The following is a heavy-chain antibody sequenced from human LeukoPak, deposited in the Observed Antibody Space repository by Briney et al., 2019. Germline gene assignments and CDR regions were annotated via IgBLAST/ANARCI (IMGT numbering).Heavy chain of an antibody. V-gene: IGHV1-2*02. CDR2: INPNSGGT. Sequence: ASVKVSCKASGYTFTGYYMHWVRQAPGQGLEWMGWINPNSGGTNYAQKFQGRVTMTRDTSISTAYMELSRLRSDDTAVYYCARDNYDFWSGYSTYNWFAPWGQGPLVTVSS. CDR3: ARDNYDFWSGYSTYNWFAP. D-gene: IGHD3-3*01. CDR1: GYTFTGYY. J-gene: IGHJ5*02.